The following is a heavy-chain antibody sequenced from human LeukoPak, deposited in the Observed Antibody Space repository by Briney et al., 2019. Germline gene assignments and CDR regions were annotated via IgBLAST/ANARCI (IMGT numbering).Heavy chain of an antibody. D-gene: IGHD3-22*01. CDR1: GYTFTGYY. Sequence: ASVKVSCKASGYTFTGYYMHWVRQAPGQGLEWMGWINPNSGGTNYAQKFQGRVTMTRDTSISTAYMELSRLRSDDTAVYYCARGIGGSSGYYIDYWGQGTLVTVSS. CDR3: ARGIGGSSGYYIDY. J-gene: IGHJ4*02. V-gene: IGHV1-2*02. CDR2: INPNSGGT.